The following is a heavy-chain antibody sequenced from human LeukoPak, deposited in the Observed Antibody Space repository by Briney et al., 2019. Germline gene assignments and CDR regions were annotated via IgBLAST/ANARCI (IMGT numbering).Heavy chain of an antibody. D-gene: IGHD3-22*01. CDR3: ARLSYYYDSSGYYPGAFDI. CDR2: IYPGDSDT. Sequence: GESLKISCQTSGYSFTSYWIGWVRQMPGKGLEWMGFIYPGDSDTRYSPSFQGQVTISADKSISSAYLQWSSLKASDTGMYYCARLSYYYDSSGYYPGAFDIWGQGTMVTVSS. CDR1: GYSFTSYW. V-gene: IGHV5-51*01. J-gene: IGHJ3*02.